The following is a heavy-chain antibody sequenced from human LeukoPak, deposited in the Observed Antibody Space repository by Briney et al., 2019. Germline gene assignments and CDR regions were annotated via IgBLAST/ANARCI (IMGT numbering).Heavy chain of an antibody. CDR2: ISSSSSTI. D-gene: IGHD6-13*01. CDR3: ARGGRRIAAASTDYYYMDV. CDR1: GFTFSSYS. Sequence: GGSLRLSCAASGFTFSSYSMNWVRQAPGKGLEWVSYISSSSSTIYYADSVKGRFTISRDNAKNSLYLQMNSLRAEDTAVYYCARGGRRIAAASTDYYYMDVWGKGTTVTVSS. J-gene: IGHJ6*03. V-gene: IGHV3-48*01.